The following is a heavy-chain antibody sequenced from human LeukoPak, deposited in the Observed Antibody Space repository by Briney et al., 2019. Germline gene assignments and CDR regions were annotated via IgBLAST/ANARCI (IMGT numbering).Heavy chain of an antibody. V-gene: IGHV3-66*02. CDR1: GFTVSSNY. J-gene: IGHJ6*03. Sequence: GGSLRLSCAASGFTVSSNYMSWVRQAPGKGLEWVSVIYSGGSTYYADPVKGRLIISRDNSKNTLYLQMNSLRAEDTAVYYCARATFWSGYQRDSWYMDVWGKGTPVTVSS. CDR3: ARATFWSGYQRDSWYMDV. D-gene: IGHD3-3*01. CDR2: IYSGGST.